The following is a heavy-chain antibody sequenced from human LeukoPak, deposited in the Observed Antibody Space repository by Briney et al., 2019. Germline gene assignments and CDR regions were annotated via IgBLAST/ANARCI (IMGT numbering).Heavy chain of an antibody. J-gene: IGHJ5*02. V-gene: IGHV3-48*04. D-gene: IGHD2-15*01. CDR1: GFAFSTYS. CDR2: ISSGSSTI. CDR3: ARAGPVAARRWFDP. Sequence: HPGGSLRLSCAASGFAFSTYSMNWVRQAPGKGLEWVSYISSGSSTIYYADSVKGRFTISIDNANNSLYLHMNSLRADDTAVYYCARAGPVAARRWFDPWGQGTLVTVSS.